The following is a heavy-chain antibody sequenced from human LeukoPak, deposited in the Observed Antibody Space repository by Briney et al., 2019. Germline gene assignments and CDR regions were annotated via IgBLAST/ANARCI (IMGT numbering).Heavy chain of an antibody. J-gene: IGHJ6*03. D-gene: IGHD1-1*01. CDR2: IRYNVLSK. V-gene: IGHV3-30*02. CDR1: GFSFSTYG. CDR3: AKGNDAPSTSWDHYYMDI. Sequence: AGSLSLTCAASGFSFSTYGMHWVRQAPGKGLEWVAFIRYNVLSKYYADSVKGRFTISRDDSKNTLDLQMNSLRAEDTAVYYCAKGNDAPSTSWDHYYMDICGKGTTVTVSS.